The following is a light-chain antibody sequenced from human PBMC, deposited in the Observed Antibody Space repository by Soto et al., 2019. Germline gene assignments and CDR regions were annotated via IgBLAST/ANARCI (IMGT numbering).Light chain of an antibody. V-gene: IGKV3-11*01. J-gene: IGKJ4*01. CDR1: QILNTY. CDR2: EAS. CDR3: HQFHTSPIT. Sequence: EIVLTQSPATLSLSPGERATLSCRASQILNTYVAWYYHRSGQAPRLLMYEASKMATGIPASFSGSGSGTDFSLTISRLEPEDFGIYYCHQFHTSPITFGGGTKVEIK.